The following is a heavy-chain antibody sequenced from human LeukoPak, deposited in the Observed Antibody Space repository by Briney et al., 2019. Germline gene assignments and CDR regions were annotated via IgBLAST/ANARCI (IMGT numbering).Heavy chain of an antibody. V-gene: IGHV4-34*01. CDR2: INHSGST. Sequence: SETLSLTCAVYGGSFSGYYWSWIRQPPGKGLEWIGEINHSGSTNYNPSLKSRVTISVDTSKNQFSLKLSSVTAADTAVYYCARDGTDYYYGMDVWGQGTTVTVSS. CDR1: GGSFSGYY. CDR3: ARDGTDYYYGMDV. J-gene: IGHJ6*02.